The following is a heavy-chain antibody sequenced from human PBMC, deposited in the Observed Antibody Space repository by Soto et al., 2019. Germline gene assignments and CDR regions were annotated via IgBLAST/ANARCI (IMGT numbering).Heavy chain of an antibody. D-gene: IGHD5-12*01. CDR2: TPLTGTT. J-gene: IGHJ3*01. V-gene: IGHV3-53*01. Sequence: VQLVESGGGLVLPGGSLRLSCAASGISVNSNFMTWVRKAPGKGLEWVSYTPLTGTTFYADSVKGRLTVSRDDFNNALYLQMDSLTVDDTAVYYCRAWLVAESYDVWGPGTVVTVSA. CDR1: GISVNSNF. CDR3: RAWLVAESYDV.